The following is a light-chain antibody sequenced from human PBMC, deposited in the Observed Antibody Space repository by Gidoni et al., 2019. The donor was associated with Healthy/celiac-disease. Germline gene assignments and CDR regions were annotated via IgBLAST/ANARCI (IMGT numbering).Light chain of an antibody. J-gene: IGKJ1*01. Sequence: DIQMPQSPSSLSASVGDRVTITCRASQSISIYLNWYQQKPGKAPKLLIYAASSLQSGVPSRFSGSGSGTDFTLTISSLQPEDFATYYCQQSYSTLRTFGEGTKVEIK. V-gene: IGKV1-39*01. CDR2: AAS. CDR3: QQSYSTLRT. CDR1: QSISIY.